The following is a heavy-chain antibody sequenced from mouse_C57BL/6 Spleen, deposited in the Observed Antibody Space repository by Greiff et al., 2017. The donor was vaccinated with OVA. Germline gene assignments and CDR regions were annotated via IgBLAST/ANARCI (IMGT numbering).Heavy chain of an antibody. Sequence: QVQLQQPGAELVMPGASVKLSCKASGYTFTSYWMHWVKQRPGQGLEWIGEIDPSDSYTNYNQKFKGKSTLTVDKSSSTAYMQLSSLTSEDSAVYYCARSRGYDYDPFAYWGQGTLVTVSA. J-gene: IGHJ3*01. CDR2: IDPSDSYT. CDR1: GYTFTSYW. D-gene: IGHD2-4*01. V-gene: IGHV1-69*01. CDR3: ARSRGYDYDPFAY.